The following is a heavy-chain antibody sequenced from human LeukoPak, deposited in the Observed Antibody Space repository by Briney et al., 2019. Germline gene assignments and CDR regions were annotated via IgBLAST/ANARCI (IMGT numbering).Heavy chain of an antibody. CDR1: GVSISGYY. V-gene: IGHV4-59*01. CDR3: ARGVYGGYFDQ. Sequence: SETLSLTCIVSGVSISGYYWSWIRQPPGKGLEWIGYIEYSGRTEYKPSLQSRLTISVDTSKNQFSLKANSVTAADTAVYYCARGVYGGYFDQWGQGALVTVSS. CDR2: IEYSGRT. D-gene: IGHD4/OR15-4a*01. J-gene: IGHJ4*02.